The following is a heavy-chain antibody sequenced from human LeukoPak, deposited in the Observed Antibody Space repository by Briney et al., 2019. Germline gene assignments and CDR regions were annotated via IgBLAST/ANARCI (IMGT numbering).Heavy chain of an antibody. Sequence: GGSLRLSCAASGFTFVSYNMNWVRQAPGKGLEWVSYISSSSSLIYYAGSVKGRFTVSRDSAKSSLYLQMNSLRAEDTAVYYCARDGNRDGDMDVWGKGTTVTVSS. CDR2: ISSSSSLI. CDR1: GFTFVSYN. J-gene: IGHJ6*03. D-gene: IGHD1-1*01. V-gene: IGHV3-48*01. CDR3: ARDGNRDGDMDV.